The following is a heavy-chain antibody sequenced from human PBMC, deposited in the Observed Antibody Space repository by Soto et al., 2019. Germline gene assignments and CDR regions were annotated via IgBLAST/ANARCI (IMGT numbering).Heavy chain of an antibody. CDR3: AIRTKVTTWLGY. CDR2: IYHSGST. CDR1: RGSISSSNW. Sequence: SETLSLTCAVSRGSISSSNWWSWVRHPPGKGLEWIGEIYHSGSTNYNPSLKSRVTISVDKSKNQFSLKLSSVTAADTAVYYCAIRTKVTTWLGYWGQGTLVTGSS. J-gene: IGHJ4*02. V-gene: IGHV4-4*02. D-gene: IGHD4-17*01.